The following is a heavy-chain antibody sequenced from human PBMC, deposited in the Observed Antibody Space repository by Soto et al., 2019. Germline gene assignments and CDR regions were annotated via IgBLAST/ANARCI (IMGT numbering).Heavy chain of an antibody. CDR1: GGSISGSSYY. V-gene: IGHV4-39*01. Sequence: QLQLQESGPGLVKPSETLSLTCTVSGGSISGSSYYWGWIRQPPGKGLEWIGSIFYTGSTYYNSSLKSRVTVPVATSKNLFSLKLSSVTAADTAVYYCARQGATAGIIYQYGMDVWGQGTTVTVSS. CDR3: ARQGATAGIIYQYGMDV. J-gene: IGHJ6*02. CDR2: IFYTGST. D-gene: IGHD6-13*01.